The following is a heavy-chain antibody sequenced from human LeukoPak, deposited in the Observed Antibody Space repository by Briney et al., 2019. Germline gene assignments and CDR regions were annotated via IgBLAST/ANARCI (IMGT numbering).Heavy chain of an antibody. Sequence: ASVKVSCKASGYTFTDYYMHWVRQAPGQGLEWMGWINPHSGGTDHAQKFQGRVTMTRDTSISTAYMELRSLRSDDTAVYYCARDLNTMGFDPWGQGTLVTVSS. CDR3: ARDLNTMGFDP. CDR1: GYTFTDYY. CDR2: INPHSGGT. V-gene: IGHV1-2*02. D-gene: IGHD3-10*01. J-gene: IGHJ5*02.